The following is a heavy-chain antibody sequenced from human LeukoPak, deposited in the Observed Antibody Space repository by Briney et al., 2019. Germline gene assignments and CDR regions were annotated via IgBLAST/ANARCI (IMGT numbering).Heavy chain of an antibody. D-gene: IGHD3-22*01. CDR1: GSSISSYY. CDR3: ARENYYDSSGYQVYWYFDL. CDR2: IYTSGST. V-gene: IGHV4-4*07. Sequence: SETLSLTCTVSGSSISSYYWSWIRQPAGKGLEWIGRIYTSGSTNYNPSLKSRVTMSVDTSKNQFSLKLSSVTAADTAVYYCARENYYDSSGYQVYWYFDLWGRGTLVTVSS. J-gene: IGHJ2*01.